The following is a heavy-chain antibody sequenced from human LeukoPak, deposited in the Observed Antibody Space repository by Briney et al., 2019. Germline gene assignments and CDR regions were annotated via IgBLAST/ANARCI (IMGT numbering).Heavy chain of an antibody. J-gene: IGHJ5*02. CDR2: ISGYNGNT. Sequence: ASVKVSCEASGYTFTSYGISWVRQAPGRGLEWMGWISGYNGNTNYAQKFQGRVTMTTDTSTSTAYMELRGLRSDDTAVYYWARDFELLYGMNCFDPRGQGTLVTVSS. D-gene: IGHD3-9*01. V-gene: IGHV1-18*01. CDR3: ARDFELLYGMNCFDP. CDR1: GYTFTSYG.